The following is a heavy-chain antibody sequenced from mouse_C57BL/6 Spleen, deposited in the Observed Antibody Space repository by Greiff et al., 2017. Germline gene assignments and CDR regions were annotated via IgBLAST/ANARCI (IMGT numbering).Heavy chain of an antibody. CDR3: ARYGYYGSTGGWYFDV. J-gene: IGHJ1*03. CDR2: ISYSGST. Sequence: VQLKESGPGLAKPSQTLSLTCSVTGYSITSDYWNWIRKFPGNKLEYMGYISYSGSTYYNPSLKSRISITRDTSKNQYYLQLNSVTTEDTATYYCARYGYYGSTGGWYFDVWGTGTTVTVSS. V-gene: IGHV3-8*01. D-gene: IGHD1-1*01. CDR1: GYSITSDY.